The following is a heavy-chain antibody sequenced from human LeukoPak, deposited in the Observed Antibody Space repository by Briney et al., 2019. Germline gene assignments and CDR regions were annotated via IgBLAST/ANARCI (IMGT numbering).Heavy chain of an antibody. CDR3: ATHGTPGGFKAFDF. J-gene: IGHJ3*01. D-gene: IGHD5-24*01. V-gene: IGHV3-30*04. CDR1: GFTFRSYA. Sequence: GRSLRLSCTASGFTFRSYAMHWVRQAPGKGLEWVAVISYDATDKYYADSVKGRFTISRDNSKNTLYLQMNSLRTYDTAVYYCATHGTPGGFKAFDFWGQGTRVTVSS. CDR2: ISYDATDK.